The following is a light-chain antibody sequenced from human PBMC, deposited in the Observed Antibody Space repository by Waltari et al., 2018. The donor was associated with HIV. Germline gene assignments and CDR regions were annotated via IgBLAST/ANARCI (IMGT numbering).Light chain of an antibody. CDR1: QSINVW. V-gene: IGKV1-5*03. CDR3: QQYDSYPFT. Sequence: DIQMTQSPSTLSASLRDRVTITCRASQSINVWLAWYQQKPGKAPKLLMYGVSNLETGVPSRFSGSGSGTEFTLTIGSLQPDDFATYCCQQYDSYPFTFGPGTKVDIK. J-gene: IGKJ3*01. CDR2: GVS.